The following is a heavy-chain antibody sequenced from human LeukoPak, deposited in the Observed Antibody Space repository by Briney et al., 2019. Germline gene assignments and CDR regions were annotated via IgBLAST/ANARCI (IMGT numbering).Heavy chain of an antibody. V-gene: IGHV3-74*03. D-gene: IGHD4-17*01. CDR2: CNSDESST. CDR1: GFTFSSYA. CDR3: ARDWVTVTTQTYYYYYGMDV. J-gene: IGHJ6*02. Sequence: GGLRLSCAASGFTFSSYAMSWVRQAPGKGLVWVSRCNSDESSTTYADSVKGRFTISRDNAKNTLYLQMNSLRAEDTAVYYCARDWVTVTTQTYYYYYGMDVWGQGTTVTVSS.